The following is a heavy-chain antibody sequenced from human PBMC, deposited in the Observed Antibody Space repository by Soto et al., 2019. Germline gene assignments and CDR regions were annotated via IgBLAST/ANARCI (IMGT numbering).Heavy chain of an antibody. CDR1: GFTFSSYA. Sequence: GGSLRLSCAASGFTFSSYAMSWVRQAPGKGLEWVSAISGSGGSTYYADPVKGRFTISRDNSKNTVYLQMNSLRAEDTAVYYCATLRFLEWLSPTYYYYYMDVWGKGTTVTVSS. CDR2: ISGSGGST. V-gene: IGHV3-23*01. D-gene: IGHD3-3*01. CDR3: ATLRFLEWLSPTYYYYYMDV. J-gene: IGHJ6*03.